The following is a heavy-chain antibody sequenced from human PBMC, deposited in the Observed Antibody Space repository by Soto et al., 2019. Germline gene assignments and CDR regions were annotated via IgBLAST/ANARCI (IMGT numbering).Heavy chain of an antibody. Sequence: ASVKVSCKASGYTFTSYDINWVRQATGQGLEWMGWMNPNSGNTGYAQKFQGRVTMTRNTSISTAYMELSSLRSEDTAVYYCARGARYCSGGSCYSYWYFDLWGRGTLVTVSS. D-gene: IGHD2-15*01. V-gene: IGHV1-8*01. CDR2: MNPNSGNT. CDR1: GYTFTSYD. J-gene: IGHJ2*01. CDR3: ARGARYCSGGSCYSYWYFDL.